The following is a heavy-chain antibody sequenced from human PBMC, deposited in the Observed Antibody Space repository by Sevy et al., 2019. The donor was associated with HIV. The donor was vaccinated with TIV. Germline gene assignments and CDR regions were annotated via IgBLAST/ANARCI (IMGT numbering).Heavy chain of an antibody. V-gene: IGHV3-13*01. CDR3: ARKSTSYSHVDY. D-gene: IGHD1-26*01. Sequence: GGSLRLSCAASGFTFSFYDMHWVRQATGKGLEWVSGYGIAGDTYYAGSVKGRFTISRDNAKNSLYLQMNSLRAGDTAVYYCARKSTSYSHVDYWGQGTLVTVSS. J-gene: IGHJ4*02. CDR1: GFTFSFYD. CDR2: YGIAGDT.